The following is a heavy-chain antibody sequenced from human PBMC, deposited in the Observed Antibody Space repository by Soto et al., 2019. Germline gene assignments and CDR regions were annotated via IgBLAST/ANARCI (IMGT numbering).Heavy chain of an antibody. V-gene: IGHV3-7*03. J-gene: IGHJ4*02. D-gene: IGHD3-16*01. CDR1: GFRFSSYW. CDR3: AGWGGHDSNY. CDR2: IDPDGRVG. Sequence: EVQLLGSGGGLVQPGGSLRLSCVASGFRFSSYWMNWVRQTPGMGLEWVANIDPDGRVGSYVDSVKGRFTTSRDNAKTSLYLQMHSLRADDTAVYFCAGWGGHDSNYWGQGILVTVSS.